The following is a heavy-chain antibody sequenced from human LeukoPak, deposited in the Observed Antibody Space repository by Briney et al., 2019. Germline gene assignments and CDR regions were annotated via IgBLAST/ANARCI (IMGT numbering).Heavy chain of an antibody. CDR2: ISQNGDS. V-gene: IGHV4-34*01. CDR3: ARGDCSSTICYSPMDV. Sequence: SETLSLTCGVSGGSLSFYYWSWIRQSPGKGLEWIAEISQNGDSNYNMSLKSRVTISLDKSKNQFSLKVNSVTAADTAVYYCARGDCSSTICYSPMDVWGKGTTVTVSS. J-gene: IGHJ6*03. CDR1: GGSLSFYY. D-gene: IGHD2-2*01.